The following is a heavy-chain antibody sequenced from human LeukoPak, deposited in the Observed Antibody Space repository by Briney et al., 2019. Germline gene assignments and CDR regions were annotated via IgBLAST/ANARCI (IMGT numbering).Heavy chain of an antibody. V-gene: IGHV4-59*12. CDR1: GGSISSYY. D-gene: IGHD2-2*01. J-gene: IGHJ5*02. Sequence: KASETLSLTCTVSGGSISSYYWSWIRQPPGKGLEWIGYIYYSGSTNYNPSLKSRVTMSVDTSKNQFSLKLSSVTAADTAVYYCARDRCSSTSCYLDWFDPWGQGTLVTVSS. CDR2: IYYSGST. CDR3: ARDRCSSTSCYLDWFDP.